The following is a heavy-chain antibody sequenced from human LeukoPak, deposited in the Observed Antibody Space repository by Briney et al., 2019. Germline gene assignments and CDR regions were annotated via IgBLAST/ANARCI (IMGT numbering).Heavy chain of an antibody. CDR2: INPNTGGT. CDR1: GYTFTGYY. Sequence: ASVTVSCKAFGYTFTGYYMHWVRQAPGQGLEWMGWINPNTGGTHYSQKFQGRVTMTRDTSISTAYMDLSGLRSDDTAVYYCARGGVTTIGYYYYMDVWGKGTTVTVSS. J-gene: IGHJ6*03. V-gene: IGHV1-2*02. D-gene: IGHD4-17*01. CDR3: ARGGVTTIGYYYYMDV.